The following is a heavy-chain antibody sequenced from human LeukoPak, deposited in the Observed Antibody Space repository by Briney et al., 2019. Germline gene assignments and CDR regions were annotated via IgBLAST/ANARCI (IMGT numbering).Heavy chain of an antibody. J-gene: IGHJ4*02. D-gene: IGHD5-18*01. CDR3: ARPQRGYSYGYRYYFDY. V-gene: IGHV4-34*01. CDR1: GGSFSGYY. CDR2: INHSGST. Sequence: SETLSLTCAVYGGSFSGYYRSWIRQPPGKGLEWIGEINHSGSTNYNPSLKSRVTISVDTSKNQFSLKLSSVTAADTAVYYCARPQRGYSYGYRYYFDYWGQGTLVTVSS.